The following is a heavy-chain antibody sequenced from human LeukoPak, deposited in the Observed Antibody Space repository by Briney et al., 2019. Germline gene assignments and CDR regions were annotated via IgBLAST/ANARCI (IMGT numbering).Heavy chain of an antibody. D-gene: IGHD3-16*02. CDR1: GLTVSSNY. Sequence: GGSLRLSCAASGLTVSSNYMSWVRQAPGKGLEWVAVISYDGSNKYYADSVKGRFTISRDNSKNTLYLQMNSLRAEDTAVYYCAKDLLYSDVWGSYRPNPLDYWGQGTLVTVSS. V-gene: IGHV3-30*18. J-gene: IGHJ4*02. CDR2: ISYDGSNK. CDR3: AKDLLYSDVWGSYRPNPLDY.